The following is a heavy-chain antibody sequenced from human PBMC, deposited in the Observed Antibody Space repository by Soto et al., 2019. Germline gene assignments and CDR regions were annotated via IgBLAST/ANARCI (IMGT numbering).Heavy chain of an antibody. J-gene: IGHJ4*02. CDR3: ARDGLQCSSTNCYFDY. V-gene: IGHV3-21*01. Sequence: GGSLRLSCAVSGLTFSTYSMNWVRQAPGKGLEWVSSISSSGSSIYYADSVKGRFTISRDNAKNSLYLQINSLRAEDTAVYYCARDGLQCSSTNCYFDYWGQGTLVTVSS. D-gene: IGHD2-2*01. CDR2: ISSSGSSI. CDR1: GLTFSTYS.